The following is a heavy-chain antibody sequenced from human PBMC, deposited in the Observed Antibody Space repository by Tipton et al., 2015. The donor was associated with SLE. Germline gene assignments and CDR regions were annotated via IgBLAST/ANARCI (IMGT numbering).Heavy chain of an antibody. V-gene: IGHV4-34*01. CDR3: ARVSGSYPYYYYYYYMDV. CDR1: GGSFSGYY. J-gene: IGHJ6*03. Sequence: TLSLTCAVYGGSFSGYYWSWIRQPPGKGLEWIGEINHSGSTNYNPSLKSRVTISVDTSKNQFSLKLSSVTAADTAVYFCARVSGSYPYYYYYYYMDVWGKGTTVTVSS. CDR2: INHSGST. D-gene: IGHD1-26*01.